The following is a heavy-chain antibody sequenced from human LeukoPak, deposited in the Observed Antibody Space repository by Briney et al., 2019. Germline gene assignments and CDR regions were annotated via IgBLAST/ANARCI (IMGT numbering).Heavy chain of an antibody. D-gene: IGHD6-19*01. CDR3: ARETYSSGWRARPVSYMDV. CDR1: GYTFTSYD. CDR2: MNPNSGNT. Sequence: ASVKVSCKASGYTFTSYDINWVRQATGQGLEWMGWMNPNSGNTGYAQKFQGRVTMTRNTSISTAYMELSSLRSEDTAVYYCARETYSSGWRARPVSYMDVWGKGTTVTVSS. J-gene: IGHJ6*03. V-gene: IGHV1-8*01.